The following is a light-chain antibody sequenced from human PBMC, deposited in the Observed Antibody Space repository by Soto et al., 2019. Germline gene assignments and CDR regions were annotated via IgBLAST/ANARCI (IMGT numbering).Light chain of an antibody. CDR1: QSISSY. CDR3: QQSYSTLWLT. J-gene: IGKJ4*01. V-gene: IGKV1-39*01. CDR2: AAS. Sequence: DIQMTQSPSSLSASVGDRVTITCRASQSISSYLNWYQQKPGKAPKLLIYAASSLRSGVPSRFSGSGSGTDFTLTISSLQPEDFATYYCQQSYSTLWLTFGGGTKVEIK.